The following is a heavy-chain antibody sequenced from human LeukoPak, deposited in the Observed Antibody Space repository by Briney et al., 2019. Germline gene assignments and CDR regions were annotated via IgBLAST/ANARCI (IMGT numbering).Heavy chain of an antibody. J-gene: IGHJ4*02. CDR3: ARAPADIVATFPDY. CDR1: GGSISSGGYY. CDR2: IYYSGST. Sequence: SETLSLTCTVSGGSISSGGYYWSWIRQHPGKGLEWIGYIYYSGSTYYNPSLKSRVTISVDMSKNQFSLKLSSVTAAGTAVYYCARAPADIVATFPDYWGQGTLVTVSS. D-gene: IGHD5-12*01. V-gene: IGHV4-31*03.